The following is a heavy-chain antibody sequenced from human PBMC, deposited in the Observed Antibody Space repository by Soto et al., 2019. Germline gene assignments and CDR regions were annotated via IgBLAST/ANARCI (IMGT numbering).Heavy chain of an antibody. CDR3: ARDSAYCRSTSCYLSYYYYMDV. CDR2: ISEDGDST. Sequence: PGGSLRLSCAASGFTFSSYAMSWVRQAPGKGLEWVSVISEDGDSTYYADSVKGRFTISRDNAKNSLYLQMNSLRAEDTAVYYCARDSAYCRSTSCYLSYYYYMDVWGKGTTVTVSS. D-gene: IGHD2-2*01. CDR1: GFTFSSYA. J-gene: IGHJ6*03. V-gene: IGHV3-23*01.